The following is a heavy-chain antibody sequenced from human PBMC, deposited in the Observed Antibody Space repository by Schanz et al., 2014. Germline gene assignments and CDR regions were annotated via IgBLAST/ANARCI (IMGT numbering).Heavy chain of an antibody. CDR3: ARGGQGFGEPHQRLFEY. CDR2: IYDSGNT. Sequence: QVQLEESGAGLVKPSGTLSLTCAVSGASVSSDNWWNWVRQPPGKGLEWIGEIYDSGNTNYNPSLKGRVTMSVDDSKNQFSLQLTCVTAADTAVYYCARGGQGFGEPHQRLFEYWGPGTLVTVSS. J-gene: IGHJ4*02. CDR1: GASVSSDNW. D-gene: IGHD3-10*01. V-gene: IGHV4-4*02.